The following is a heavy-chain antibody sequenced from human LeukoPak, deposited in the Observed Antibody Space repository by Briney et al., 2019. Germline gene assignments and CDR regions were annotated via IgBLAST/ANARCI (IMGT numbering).Heavy chain of an antibody. CDR1: GFTFNTYW. CDR2: INSDGSST. J-gene: IGHJ4*02. CDR3: ARVVDYNFVY. V-gene: IGHV3-74*01. D-gene: IGHD3-10*01. Sequence: GGSLRLSCAASGFTFNTYWMHWVRHAPGKGLVWVSHINSDGSSTSYADSVKGRFTISRDNAKNSLYLQMNSLRAEDTAVYYCARVVDYNFVYWGQGTLVTVPS.